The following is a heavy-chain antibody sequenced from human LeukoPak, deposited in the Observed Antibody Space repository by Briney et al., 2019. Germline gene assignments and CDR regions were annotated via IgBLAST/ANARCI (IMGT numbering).Heavy chain of an antibody. CDR3: ARQEYCSGGSCYTWFDP. CDR1: GYSINNYW. D-gene: IGHD2-15*01. CDR2: IYPADSDI. Sequence: GESLKISCQGSGYSINNYWIGWVRQMPGKGLEWMGIIYPADSDIRYSPSFQGQVTISADKSISTAYLQWSSLRASDTAMYYCARQEYCSGGSCYTWFDPWGQGTLVTVSS. V-gene: IGHV5-51*01. J-gene: IGHJ5*02.